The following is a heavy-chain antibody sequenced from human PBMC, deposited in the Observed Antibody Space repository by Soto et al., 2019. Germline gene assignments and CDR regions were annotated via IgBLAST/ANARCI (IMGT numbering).Heavy chain of an antibody. J-gene: IGHJ6*03. CDR3: ARRALVATIHYYYMDV. CDR2: IWYDGSNK. V-gene: IGHV3-33*01. Sequence: QVQLVESGGGVVQPGRSLRLSCAASGFTFSSYGMHWVRQAPGKGLEWVAVIWYDGSNKYYADSVKGRFTISRDNSKNTLYLQMNSLRAEDTAVYYCARRALVATIHYYYMDVWGKGTTVTVSS. CDR1: GFTFSSYG. D-gene: IGHD5-12*01.